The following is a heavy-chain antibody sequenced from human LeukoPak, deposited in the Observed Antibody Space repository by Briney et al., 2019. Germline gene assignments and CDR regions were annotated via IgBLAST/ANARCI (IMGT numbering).Heavy chain of an antibody. CDR3: ARVLSRAFHD. J-gene: IGHJ3*01. CDR2: FYYSGST. Sequence: IPSETLSLICIVSGGSINSYSWTWIRQPPGKGLEWSGYFYYSGSTNYNPSLKSRVTISLVPSKNQFSLNLSYVTAADTAVYYCARVLSRAFHDWRQGTMVTVSS. V-gene: IGHV4-59*01. D-gene: IGHD3-16*02. CDR1: GGSINSYS.